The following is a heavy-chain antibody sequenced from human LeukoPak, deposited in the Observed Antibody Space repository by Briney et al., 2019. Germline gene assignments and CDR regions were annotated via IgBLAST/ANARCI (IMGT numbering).Heavy chain of an antibody. CDR1: GYTLSDYY. V-gene: IGHV1-2*02. Sequence: ASVKVSCKASGYTLSDYYVHWVRQAPGQGLEWMGWINPNSGGTNYVQKFQGRVTMTRDTSISTAYMELSSLTSDDTAVYYCARQSYGSSYYFDYWGQGTLVTVSS. J-gene: IGHJ4*02. CDR2: INPNSGGT. CDR3: ARQSYGSSYYFDY. D-gene: IGHD6-6*01.